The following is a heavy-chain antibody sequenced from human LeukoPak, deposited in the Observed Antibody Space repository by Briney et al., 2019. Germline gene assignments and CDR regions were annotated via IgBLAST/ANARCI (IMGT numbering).Heavy chain of an antibody. D-gene: IGHD3-10*01. J-gene: IGHJ4*02. Sequence: SETLSLTCTVSGGSISSYYWSWIRQPPGKGLEWIGYIYYSGSTNYNPSLKSRVTISVDTSKNQVSLKLSSVTAADTAVYYCARVYRGVIKNWGQGTLVTVSS. V-gene: IGHV4-59*01. CDR1: GGSISSYY. CDR2: IYYSGST. CDR3: ARVYRGVIKN.